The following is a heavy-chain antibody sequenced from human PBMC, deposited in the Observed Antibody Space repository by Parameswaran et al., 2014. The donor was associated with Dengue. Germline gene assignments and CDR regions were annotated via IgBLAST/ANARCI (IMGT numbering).Heavy chain of an antibody. D-gene: IGHD3-9*01. CDR2: ISSSSSYI. J-gene: IGHJ4*02. CDR3: ARGLVTH. V-gene: IGHV3-21*01. Sequence: VRQAPGKGLEWVSSISSSSSYIYYADSVKGRFTISRDNAKNSLYLQMNSLRAEDTAVYYCARGLVTHWGQGTLVTVSS.